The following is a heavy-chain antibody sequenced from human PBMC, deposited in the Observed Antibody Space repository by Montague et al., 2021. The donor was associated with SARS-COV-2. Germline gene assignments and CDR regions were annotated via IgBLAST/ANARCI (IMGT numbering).Heavy chain of an antibody. D-gene: IGHD3-16*01. CDR2: VYYRGNT. J-gene: IGHJ4*02. CDR3: ARNYDHSYRVDS. Sequence: SETLSLTCTVSGGSISSDYWTWIRQPPGKGLEWIGFVYYRGNTYYNPSLRGRVTISVDTSSNHFSLTLSSVTAADTAIYYCARNYDHSYRVDSWGQGTLVTVSS. CDR1: GGSISSDY. V-gene: IGHV4-59*08.